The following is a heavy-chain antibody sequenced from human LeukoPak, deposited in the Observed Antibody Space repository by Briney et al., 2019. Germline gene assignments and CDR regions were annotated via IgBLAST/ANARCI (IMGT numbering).Heavy chain of an antibody. Sequence: KPSETLSLTCAVYGGSFSGYYWSWIRQPAGKGLEWIGRIYTSGSTTYNPSLKSRVTMSVDTSRNQFSLKLSSVTAADTAVYYCARATSWYVSCFDPWGQGTLVTVSS. CDR2: IYTSGST. CDR1: GGSFSGYY. CDR3: ARATSWYVSCFDP. D-gene: IGHD2-2*01. V-gene: IGHV4-59*10. J-gene: IGHJ5*02.